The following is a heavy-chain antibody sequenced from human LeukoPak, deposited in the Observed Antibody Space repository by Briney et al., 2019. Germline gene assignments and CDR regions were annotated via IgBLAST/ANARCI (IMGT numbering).Heavy chain of an antibody. Sequence: PSQTLSLTCTVSGGSISSGSYYWSWIRQPAGKGLEWIGRIYTSGSTNYNPSLKSRVTISVDTSKNQFSLKLSSVTAADTAVYYCARGSYDFWSGYYTAVDYWGQRTLVTVSS. V-gene: IGHV4-61*02. CDR1: GGSISSGSYY. J-gene: IGHJ4*02. D-gene: IGHD3-3*01. CDR2: IYTSGST. CDR3: ARGSYDFWSGYYTAVDY.